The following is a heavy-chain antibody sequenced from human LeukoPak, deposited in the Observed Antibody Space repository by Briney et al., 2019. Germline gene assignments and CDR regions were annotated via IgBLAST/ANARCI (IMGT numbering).Heavy chain of an antibody. CDR3: ARAEVGGSGVPAAMWVINWFDP. J-gene: IGHJ5*02. D-gene: IGHD2-2*01. CDR2: ISYNGINE. Sequence: VGSLRLSCAASGFSFSDYNMHWVRQAPGKGLEWMAVISYNGINEYYADSVKGRFTISRDNSKSTLLLQMNSLRAEDTAVYYCARAEVGGSGVPAAMWVINWFDPWGQGTLVTVSS. CDR1: GFSFSDYN. V-gene: IGHV3-30*03.